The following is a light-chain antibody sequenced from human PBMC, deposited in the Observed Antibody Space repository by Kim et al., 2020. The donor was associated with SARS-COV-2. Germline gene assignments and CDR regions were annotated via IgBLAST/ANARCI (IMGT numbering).Light chain of an antibody. V-gene: IGKV3-15*01. CDR1: QSVSNN. J-gene: IGKJ1*01. CDR3: QQYKDWPRT. CDR2: GAS. Sequence: EIVMTQSPATLSVSPGERATLSCRASQSVSNNLAWYQQKPGQAPRLLIYGASTRATDIPDRFRGSGSGTEFTLTISSLQSEDFAVYYCQQYKDWPRTFGQGTKVDIK.